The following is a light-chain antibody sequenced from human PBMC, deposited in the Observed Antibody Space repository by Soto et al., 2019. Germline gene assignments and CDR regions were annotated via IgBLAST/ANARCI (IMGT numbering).Light chain of an antibody. CDR1: QRISSNS. CDR2: DAS. Sequence: EIVLTQSPGTLSLSQGERATLSCRASQRISSNSLAWYQQKPGQAPILLIYDASNRATGIPDRFSGSGSGTDFTLTISRLEPEDFAVYYCQQRGGSPPTWTFGQGTKVAIK. CDR3: QQRGGSPPTWT. J-gene: IGKJ1*01. V-gene: IGKV3-20*01.